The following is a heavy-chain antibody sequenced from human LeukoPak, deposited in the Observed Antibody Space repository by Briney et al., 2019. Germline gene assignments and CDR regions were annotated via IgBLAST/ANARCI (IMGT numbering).Heavy chain of an antibody. V-gene: IGHV1-18*01. Sequence: GASVKVSCKASGYTFTSYGISWVRQAPGQGLEWMGWISAYNGNTNYAQKLQGRVTMTTDTSTSTAYMELRSLRSDDTAVYYCARDVMTLYYYDSSGPGGDAFDIWGQGTMVTVSS. CDR2: ISAYNGNT. CDR1: GYTFTSYG. D-gene: IGHD3-22*01. J-gene: IGHJ3*02. CDR3: ARDVMTLYYYDSSGPGGDAFDI.